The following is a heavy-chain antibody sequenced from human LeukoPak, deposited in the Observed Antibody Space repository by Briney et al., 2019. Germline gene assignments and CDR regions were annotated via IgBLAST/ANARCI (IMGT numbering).Heavy chain of an antibody. CDR1: GYTFTNYG. V-gene: IGHV1-18*01. J-gene: IGHJ4*02. Sequence: GASVKVSCKASGYTFTNYGISWVRQAPGQGLEWMGWISALKGNPNYAQNLQGRVTMTTDTSTSTAYMELRSLRSDDTAIYYCTRVDTSPYYYPPDYWGQGTLVTVSS. CDR2: ISALKGNP. CDR3: TRVDTSPYYYPPDY. D-gene: IGHD3-10*01.